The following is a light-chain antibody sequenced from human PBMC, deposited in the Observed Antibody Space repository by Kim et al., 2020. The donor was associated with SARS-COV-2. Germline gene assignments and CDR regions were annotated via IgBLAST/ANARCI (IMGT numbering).Light chain of an antibody. Sequence: HNDTIYCEGRISNIGSIVVSWYQQLPGTAPKLLIYSNGYRPSGVPDRVSGSKSGTSASLAISGLQSEDEADYYCAAWDDSLNGSVFGGGTQLTAL. V-gene: IGLV1-44*01. CDR3: AAWDDSLNGSV. CDR2: SNG. J-gene: IGLJ3*02. CDR1: ISNIGSIV.